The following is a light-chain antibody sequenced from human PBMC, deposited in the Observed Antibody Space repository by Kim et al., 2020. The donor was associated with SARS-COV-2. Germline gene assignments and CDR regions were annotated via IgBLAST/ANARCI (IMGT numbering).Light chain of an antibody. CDR1: SSNIGSNY. J-gene: IGLJ2*01. CDR2: RNN. V-gene: IGLV1-47*01. Sequence: PGQMVTISCSGRSSNIGSNYVYWYQQLPGTAPKLLIYRNNQRPSGVPDRFSGSKSGTSASLAISGLRSEDEADYYCAAWDDSLNVFGGGTQLTVL. CDR3: AAWDDSLNV.